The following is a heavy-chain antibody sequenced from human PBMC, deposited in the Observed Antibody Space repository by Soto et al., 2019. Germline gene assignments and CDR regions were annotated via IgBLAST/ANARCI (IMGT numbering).Heavy chain of an antibody. CDR3: ARDLSSPYYYGSGSSPPFVY. V-gene: IGHV3-30*03. Sequence: GGSLRLSCAASGFTFSSYGMHWVRQAPGKGLEWVAVISYDGSNKYYADSVKGRFTISRDNSKNTLYLQMNSLRAEDTAVYYCARDLSSPYYYGSGSSPPFVYWGQGTLVTVSS. D-gene: IGHD3-10*01. CDR1: GFTFSSYG. J-gene: IGHJ4*02. CDR2: ISYDGSNK.